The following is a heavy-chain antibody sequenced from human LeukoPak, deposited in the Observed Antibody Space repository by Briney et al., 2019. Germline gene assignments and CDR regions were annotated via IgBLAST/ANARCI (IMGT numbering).Heavy chain of an antibody. CDR2: IYYSGST. J-gene: IGHJ4*02. CDR1: GGSISGGGYY. D-gene: IGHD3-22*01. CDR3: ASSYDRSGYYFDY. V-gene: IGHV4-31*03. Sequence: SQTLSLTCTVSGGSISGGGYYWTWIRQHPGKGLEWIGYIYYSGSTYYNPSLKSRVTISVDTSKNQFSLKLSSVTAADTAVYYCASSYDRSGYYFDYWGQGTLVTVSS.